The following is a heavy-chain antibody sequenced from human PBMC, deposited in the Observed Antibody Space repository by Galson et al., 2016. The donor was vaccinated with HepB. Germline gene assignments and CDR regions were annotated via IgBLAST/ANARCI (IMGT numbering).Heavy chain of an antibody. Sequence: SLRLSCAASGFTFSNYAMNWVRQAPGKGLEWVAVVPYDGSIISYADSVKGRFTISRHNSKNTLYLQMNSLRAEDTALYYCVRDLDDYIWGTYRTLDYWGQGTLVTVSS. CDR2: VPYDGSII. CDR3: VRDLDDYIWGTYRTLDY. CDR1: GFTFSNYA. V-gene: IGHV3-30*04. D-gene: IGHD3-16*01. J-gene: IGHJ4*02.